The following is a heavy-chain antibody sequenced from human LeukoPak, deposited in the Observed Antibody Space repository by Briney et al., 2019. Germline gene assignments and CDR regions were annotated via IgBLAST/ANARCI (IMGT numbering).Heavy chain of an antibody. J-gene: IGHJ4*02. D-gene: IGHD1-26*01. CDR3: ALGRGSYFPFDY. V-gene: IGHV3-7*01. CDR2: IKRDGSEK. Sequence: PGGSLRLSCAASGFTFSSYWMSWVRQAPGKGLEWVANIKRDGSEKYYVDSVKGRFTISRDNAKNSLYLQMNSLRAEDTAVYYCALGRGSYFPFDYWGQGTLVTVSS. CDR1: GFTFSSYW.